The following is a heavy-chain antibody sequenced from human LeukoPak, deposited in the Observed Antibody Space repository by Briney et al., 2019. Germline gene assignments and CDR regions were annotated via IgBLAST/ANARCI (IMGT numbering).Heavy chain of an antibody. J-gene: IGHJ4*02. Sequence: GGSLRLSCAASGFTFSDHYMDWVRQAPGKGLEWVGRTRNKANSYTTEYAASVKGRFTISRDDSKNSLYLQMNSLKTEDTAVYYCARVEAAYYYDSRGYHTLGPLDYWGQGTLVTVSS. CDR1: GFTFSDHY. CDR2: TRNKANSYTT. CDR3: ARVEAAYYYDSRGYHTLGPLDY. D-gene: IGHD3-22*01. V-gene: IGHV3-72*01.